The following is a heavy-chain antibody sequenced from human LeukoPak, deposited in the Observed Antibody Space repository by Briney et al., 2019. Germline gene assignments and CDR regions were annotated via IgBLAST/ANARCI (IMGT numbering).Heavy chain of an antibody. CDR3: ARPIAAADDAFDV. V-gene: IGHV3-21*01. CDR1: GFTFSSYS. CDR2: ISSSSSYI. J-gene: IGHJ3*01. Sequence: PGGSLRLSCAASGFTFSSYSMNWVRQAPGKGLEWVSSISSSSSYICYADSVKGRFTISRDNAKNSLYLQMNSLRAEDTAVYYCARPIAAADDAFDVWGQGTMVTVSS. D-gene: IGHD6-13*01.